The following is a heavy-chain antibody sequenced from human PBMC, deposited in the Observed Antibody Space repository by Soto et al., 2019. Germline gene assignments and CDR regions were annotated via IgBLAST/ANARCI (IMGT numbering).Heavy chain of an antibody. V-gene: IGHV3-9*01. Sequence: EVQLVESGGGLVQPGRSLRLACAASGFTFDDYAMHWVRQGPGKGLEWVSGISWNSGRIDYADSVKGRFTISRDNAKKSLYLQMNSLRGEDTALYYCAKDIREYGSGRTYFDNWGQGTLVTVSS. CDR1: GFTFDDYA. J-gene: IGHJ4*02. CDR2: ISWNSGRI. D-gene: IGHD6-19*01. CDR3: AKDIREYGSGRTYFDN.